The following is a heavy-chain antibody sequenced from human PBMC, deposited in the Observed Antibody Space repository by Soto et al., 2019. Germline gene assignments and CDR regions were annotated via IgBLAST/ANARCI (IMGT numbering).Heavy chain of an antibody. Sequence: QVQLVQSGAEVKKPGSSVTVSCKASGGTFSSYAISWVRQAPGHGLEWMGGIIPIFGTANYAQNFQGRGTITADNSTSTASMELSSLSSEATAVYYCSLRGITIFANALGADACDIWGQGTMVTVSS. CDR3: SLRGITIFANALGADACDI. J-gene: IGHJ3*02. CDR2: IIPIFGTA. D-gene: IGHD3-3*01. CDR1: GGTFSSYA. V-gene: IGHV1-69*06.